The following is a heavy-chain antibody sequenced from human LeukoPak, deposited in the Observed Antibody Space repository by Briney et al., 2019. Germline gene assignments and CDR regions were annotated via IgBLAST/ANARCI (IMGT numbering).Heavy chain of an antibody. CDR1: GFTFSDHY. D-gene: IGHD2-2*01. Sequence: PGGSLRLSCAASGFTFSDHYMDWVRQAPGKGLEWVGRTRNKANSYTTEYAASVKGRCTISGDDSKNSLYLQMNSLKTEDTAVYYCARGGIVVVPAAMDYYYYYGMDVWGKGTTVTVSS. CDR2: TRNKANSYTT. CDR3: ARGGIVVVPAAMDYYYYYGMDV. J-gene: IGHJ6*04. V-gene: IGHV3-72*01.